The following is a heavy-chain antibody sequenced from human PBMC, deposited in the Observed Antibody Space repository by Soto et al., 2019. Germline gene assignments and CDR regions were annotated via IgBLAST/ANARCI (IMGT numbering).Heavy chain of an antibody. Sequence: QVQLQEPGPGLVEPSQTLSLICTVSGGSISSGDYYWSWIRQLPGKGLEWIGYIYYSGTTFHNPSLKSRVSISVDTSKNLFSLKLSSMTAADTAVYYCARTSGDYGLSKYFQHWGQGTLVTVSS. CDR2: IYYSGTT. V-gene: IGHV4-31*03. CDR1: GGSISSGDYY. D-gene: IGHD4-17*01. J-gene: IGHJ1*01. CDR3: ARTSGDYGLSKYFQH.